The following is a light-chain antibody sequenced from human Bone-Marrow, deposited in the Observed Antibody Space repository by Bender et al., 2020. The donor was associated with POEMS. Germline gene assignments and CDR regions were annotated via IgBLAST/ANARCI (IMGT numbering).Light chain of an antibody. CDR1: VLGENY. Sequence: SYELTQPPSVSVSPGQMARITCSGDVLGENYADWYQQKPGQAPVLVVFDDSDRPSGIPERFSGANSGNTATLTISRVEAADEADYYCQVWDGSGDRLVFGGGTKLTVL. CDR2: DDS. V-gene: IGLV3-21*02. CDR3: QVWDGSGDRLV. J-gene: IGLJ2*01.